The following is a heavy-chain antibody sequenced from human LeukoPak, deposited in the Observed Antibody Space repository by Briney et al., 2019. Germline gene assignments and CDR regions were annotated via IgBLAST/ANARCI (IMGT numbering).Heavy chain of an antibody. CDR1: AFTFSRYW. CDR3: TRGRRRDPTGSSYYYGMDV. D-gene: IGHD1-1*01. V-gene: IGHV3-7*03. Sequence: GGSLRLSCAASAFTFSRYWMSWVRQAPGKGLEWVANIKQDGSETYYVDSVKGRFTISRDNAKNSLHLQMNSLRAEDTAVYHCTRGRRRDPTGSSYYYGMDVWGQGTTVAVSS. J-gene: IGHJ6*02. CDR2: IKQDGSET.